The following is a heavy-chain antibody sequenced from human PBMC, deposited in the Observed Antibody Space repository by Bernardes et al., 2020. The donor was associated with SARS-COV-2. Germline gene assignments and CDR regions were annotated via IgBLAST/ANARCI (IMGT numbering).Heavy chain of an antibody. CDR1: GGSISSYY. J-gene: IGHJ4*02. D-gene: IGHD6-13*01. Sequence: SETLSLTCTVSGGSISSYYWSWIRQPPGKGLEWIGYIYYSGSTNYNPSLKSRVTISVDTSKNQFSLKLSSVTAADTAVYYCASLSWYEGNDYWGQGTLVTVSS. V-gene: IGHV4-59*01. CDR3: ASLSWYEGNDY. CDR2: IYYSGST.